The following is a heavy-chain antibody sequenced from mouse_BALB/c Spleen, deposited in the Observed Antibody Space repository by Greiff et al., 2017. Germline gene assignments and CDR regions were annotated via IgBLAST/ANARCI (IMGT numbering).Heavy chain of an antibody. CDR2: INSNGGST. D-gene: IGHD2-4*01. CDR1: GFTFSSYG. Sequence: EVQRVESGGGLVQPGGSLKLSCAASGFTFSSYGMSWVRQTPDKRLELVATINSNGGSTYYPDSVKGRFTISRDNAKNTLYLQMSSLKSEDTAMYYCARERYDLYYFDYWGQGTTLTVSS. J-gene: IGHJ2*01. CDR3: ARERYDLYYFDY. V-gene: IGHV5-6-3*01.